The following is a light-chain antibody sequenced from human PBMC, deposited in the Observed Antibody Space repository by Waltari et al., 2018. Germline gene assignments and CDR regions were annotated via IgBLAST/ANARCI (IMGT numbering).Light chain of an antibody. V-gene: IGLV4-69*01. CDR3: QTGGHGTWV. CDR1: SGHITNV. CDR2: VNSDGSH. J-gene: IGLJ3*02. Sequence: QLELTQSPSASASLGASVKLTCTLSSGHITNVVAWHQQQPQKGPRYLMKVNSDGSHSRGDEIPDRFSGSSSGVERYLTISSLQSEDEADYYCQTGGHGTWVFGGGTKLTVL.